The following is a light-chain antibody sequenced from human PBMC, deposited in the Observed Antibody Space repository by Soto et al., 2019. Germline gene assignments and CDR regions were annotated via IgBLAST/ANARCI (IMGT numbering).Light chain of an antibody. CDR3: SSYTSSSPWV. J-gene: IGLJ1*01. CDR2: DVS. CDR1: SSDVGGYNY. V-gene: IGLV2-14*01. Sequence: QSALTQPASVSGSPGHSITISCTGTSSDVGGYNYVSWYQQHPGKAPKLMIYDVSNRPPGVSNRFSGSKSGNTASLTISGLQAEDEADYYCSSYTSSSPWVFGTGTKVTVL.